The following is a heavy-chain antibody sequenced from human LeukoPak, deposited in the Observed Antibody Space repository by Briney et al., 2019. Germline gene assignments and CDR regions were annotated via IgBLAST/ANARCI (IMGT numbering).Heavy chain of an antibody. Sequence: GGSLRLSCAASGFTFSSYEMNWVRQAPGKGLERVSYISSSGSTIYYADSVKGRFTISRDNAKNSLYLQMNSLGAEDTAVYYCARDLGGGTFDYWGQGTLVTVSS. V-gene: IGHV3-48*03. D-gene: IGHD1-26*01. CDR3: ARDLGGGTFDY. CDR2: ISSSGSTI. J-gene: IGHJ4*02. CDR1: GFTFSSYE.